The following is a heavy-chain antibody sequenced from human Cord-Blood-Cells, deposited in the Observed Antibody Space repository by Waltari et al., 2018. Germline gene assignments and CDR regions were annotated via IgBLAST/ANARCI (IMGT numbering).Heavy chain of an antibody. Sequence: EVKKPGSSVKVSCKASGGTFSSYAISWVRQAPGQGLEWMGGIIPIFGTANYAQKFQGRVTITADESTSTAYMELSSLRSEDTAVYYSASYASLFYHDWYFDLWGRGTLVTVSS. CDR1: GGTFSSYA. D-gene: IGHD2-8*01. CDR3: ASYASLFYHDWYFDL. CDR2: IIPIFGTA. J-gene: IGHJ2*01. V-gene: IGHV1-69*01.